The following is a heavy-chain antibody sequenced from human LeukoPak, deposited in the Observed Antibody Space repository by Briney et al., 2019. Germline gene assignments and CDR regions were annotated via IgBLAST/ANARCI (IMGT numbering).Heavy chain of an antibody. J-gene: IGHJ6*03. CDR1: GGSFSGYY. CDR2: INHSGST. Sequence: SETLSLTCAVYGGSFSGYYWSWIRQPPGKGLEWIGEINHSGSTNYNPSLKSRVTISVDTSKNQFSLKLSSVHAADKAVDCCQGATLYYYYYYYMDVWGKGTTVTISS. D-gene: IGHD4/OR15-4a*01. CDR3: QGATLYYYYYYYMDV. V-gene: IGHV4-34*01.